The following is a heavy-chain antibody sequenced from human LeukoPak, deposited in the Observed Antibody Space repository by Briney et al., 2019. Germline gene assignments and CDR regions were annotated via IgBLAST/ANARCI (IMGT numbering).Heavy chain of an antibody. CDR3: ARGVHDYGDYVLFDY. Sequence: SETLSLTCTASFVSISSFYWTWIRQPPGKGLEWIGNINHSGRSSYNSSLNSRVTMSVDRSKNQFSLNLSSVTAADTAVYYCARGVHDYGDYVLFDYWGQGTLVTVSS. V-gene: IGHV4-59*12. CDR1: FVSISSFY. D-gene: IGHD4-17*01. J-gene: IGHJ4*02. CDR2: INHSGRS.